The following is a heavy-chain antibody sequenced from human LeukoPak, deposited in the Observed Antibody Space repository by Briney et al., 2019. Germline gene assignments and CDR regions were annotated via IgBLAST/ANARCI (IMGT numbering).Heavy chain of an antibody. Sequence: SETLSLTCAVYGGSFSGYYWNWIRQPPGKGLEWIGEINHSGSTNFNPSLKSRVTISVDTSRNQFSLNLRSVAAADTAVYYCARHESAVGALFYWGQGALVTVSS. CDR1: GGSFSGYY. V-gene: IGHV4-34*01. J-gene: IGHJ4*02. D-gene: IGHD1-26*01. CDR3: ARHESAVGALFY. CDR2: INHSGST.